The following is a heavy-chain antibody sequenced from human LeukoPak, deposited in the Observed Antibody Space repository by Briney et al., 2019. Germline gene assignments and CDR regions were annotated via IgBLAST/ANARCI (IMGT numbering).Heavy chain of an antibody. CDR3: ARDQVVVFVRDDYYMDV. Sequence: SETLSLTCTVSGGSISSYYWSWLRQPAGKGLEWIGRIYTSGSTNYNPSLKSRVTMSVDTSKNQFSLKLSSVTAADTAVYYCARDQVVVFVRDDYYMDVWGKGTTVTVSS. V-gene: IGHV4-4*07. J-gene: IGHJ6*03. CDR2: IYTSGST. D-gene: IGHD3-22*01. CDR1: GGSISSYY.